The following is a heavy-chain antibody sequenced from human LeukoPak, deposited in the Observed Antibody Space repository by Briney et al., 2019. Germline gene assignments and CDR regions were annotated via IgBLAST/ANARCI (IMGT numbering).Heavy chain of an antibody. Sequence: GGSLRLSCAASGFTFSTYWMHWVRQAPGKGLVWVSRIKDDGSTIYADSVKGRFTISRDNAKNTLYLQMNSLRAEDTAVYYCARAFGLGPIRFIAARPGGEGCFDYWGQGTLVTVSS. CDR3: ARAFGLGPIRFIAARPGGEGCFDY. V-gene: IGHV3-74*01. J-gene: IGHJ4*02. CDR1: GFTFSTYW. CDR2: IKDDGST. D-gene: IGHD6-6*01.